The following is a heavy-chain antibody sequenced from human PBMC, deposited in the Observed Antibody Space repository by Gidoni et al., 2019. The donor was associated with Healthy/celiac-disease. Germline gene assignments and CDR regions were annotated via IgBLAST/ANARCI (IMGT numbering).Heavy chain of an antibody. CDR1: GFTFSSYA. CDR3: AKVGPWVDYYDSSGYYPRSNYFDY. J-gene: IGHJ4*02. Sequence: EVQLLESAGGLVQPGGSLRLSCAASGFTFSSYAMSWVRLAPGKGLEWVSAISGSGGRTYYADSVKGRFTISRDNSKNTLYLQMNSLRAEDTAVYYCAKVGPWVDYYDSSGYYPRSNYFDYWGQGTLVTVSS. CDR2: ISGSGGRT. D-gene: IGHD3-22*01. V-gene: IGHV3-23*01.